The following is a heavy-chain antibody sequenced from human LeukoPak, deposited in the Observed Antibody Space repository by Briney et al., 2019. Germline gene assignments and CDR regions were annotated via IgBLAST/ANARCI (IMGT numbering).Heavy chain of an antibody. CDR2: IHYSGSS. CDR3: ARGAAATY. V-gene: IGHV4-59*01. CDR1: GGSFSGYS. D-gene: IGHD6-13*01. Sequence: SETLSLTCAVYGGSFSGYSWSWIRQPPGKGLEWIGYIHYSGSSNYNPSLKSRVTISLDTSKNQFSLKLSSVTAADTAVYYCARGAAATYWGQGTLVTVSS. J-gene: IGHJ4*02.